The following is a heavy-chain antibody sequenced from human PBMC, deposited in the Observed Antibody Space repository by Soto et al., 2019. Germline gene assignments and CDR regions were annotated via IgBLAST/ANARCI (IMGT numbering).Heavy chain of an antibody. D-gene: IGHD3-3*01. CDR2: IDPSDSYT. J-gene: IGHJ6*02. Sequence: PGESLKISCKGSGYSFTSYWISWVRQMPGKGLEWMGRIDPSDSYTNYSPSFQGHVTMTRDTSISTAYMELSRLRSDDTAVYYCARAGKGYDFWSGSQWGPGHYYYGMDVWGQGTTVTVSS. CDR3: ARAGKGYDFWSGSQWGPGHYYYGMDV. V-gene: IGHV5-10-1*01. CDR1: GYSFTSYW.